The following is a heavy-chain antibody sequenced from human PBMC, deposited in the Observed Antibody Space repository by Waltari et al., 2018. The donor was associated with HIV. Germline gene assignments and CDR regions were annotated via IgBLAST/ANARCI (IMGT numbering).Heavy chain of an antibody. V-gene: IGHV1-69*01. D-gene: IGHD2-15*01. CDR1: GGTFNNYA. CDR2: IIPVFGTT. CDR3: ARMATVVDWYFDL. Sequence: QVQLVQSGAEVKKPGSSVTVSCKASGGTFNNYAITWGRQAPGQGLEWMGGIIPVFGTTNYAQKFQGRLTIIADESTSTGYMELSSLRSEDTAVYYCARMATVVDWYFDLWGRGTLVTVSS. J-gene: IGHJ2*01.